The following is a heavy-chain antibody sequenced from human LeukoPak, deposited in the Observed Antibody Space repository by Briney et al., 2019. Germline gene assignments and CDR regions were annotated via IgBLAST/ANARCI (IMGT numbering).Heavy chain of an antibody. CDR2: IYYSGST. CDR1: GGSFSTYY. J-gene: IGHJ4*02. Sequence: KPSETLSLTCRVSGGSFSTYYWGWVRQPPRRGLEWIGYIYYSGSTNYNPSLKSRVTISIETPKNQLFLKLSSVTAADTAVYYCARLQNGGSYNHFDYWGQGVLVTVSS. D-gene: IGHD1-26*01. CDR3: ARLQNGGSYNHFDY. V-gene: IGHV4-59*08.